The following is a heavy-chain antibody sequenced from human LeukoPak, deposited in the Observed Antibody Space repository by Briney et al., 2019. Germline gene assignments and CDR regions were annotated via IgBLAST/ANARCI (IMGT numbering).Heavy chain of an antibody. V-gene: IGHV3-23*01. CDR1: GFTFSSYA. J-gene: IGHJ6*03. CDR2: ISGSGGST. Sequence: GGSLRLSCAASGFTFSSYAMSWVRQAPGKGLEWVSAISGSGGSTYYADSVKGRFTISRDNSKNTLYLQMNSLRAEDTAVYYCAKGGVGMGYSSAGGYMDVWGKGTTVTVSS. D-gene: IGHD6-25*01. CDR3: AKGGVGMGYSSAGGYMDV.